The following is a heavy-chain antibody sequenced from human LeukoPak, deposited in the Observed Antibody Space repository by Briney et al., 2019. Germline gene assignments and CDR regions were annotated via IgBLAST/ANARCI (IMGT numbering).Heavy chain of an antibody. CDR1: GGSISSYY. CDR2: IYYSGST. D-gene: IGHD3-22*01. CDR3: ARTKSGYYSNFDL. J-gene: IGHJ4*02. Sequence: SETLSLTCTVSGGSISSYYWSWIRQPPGKGLEWIGYIYYSGSTNYNPSLKSRVTISIDTSKTQFSLKLSSVTAADTAVYYCARTKSGYYSNFDLWGQGALVTVSS. V-gene: IGHV4-59*12.